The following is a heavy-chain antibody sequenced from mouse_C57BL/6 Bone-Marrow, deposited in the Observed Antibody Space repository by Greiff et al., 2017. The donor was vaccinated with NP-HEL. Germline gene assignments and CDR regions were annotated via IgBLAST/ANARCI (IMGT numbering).Heavy chain of an antibody. CDR1: GYSITSGYY. D-gene: IGHD2-3*01. Sequence: EVKLEESGPGLVKPSQSLSLTCSVTGYSITSGYYWNWIRQFPGNKLEWMGYISYDGSNNYNPSLKNRISITRDTSKNQFFLKLNSVTTEDTATYYCARVYDGYYSYYFDYWGQGTTLTVSS. CDR2: ISYDGSN. CDR3: ARVYDGYYSYYFDY. J-gene: IGHJ2*01. V-gene: IGHV3-6*01.